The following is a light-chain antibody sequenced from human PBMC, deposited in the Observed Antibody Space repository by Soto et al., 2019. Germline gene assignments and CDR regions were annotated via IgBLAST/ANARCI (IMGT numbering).Light chain of an antibody. CDR2: EDN. Sequence: NSMLTQPHSVSESPGKTVTISCTRSSGSIASNYVQWYQQRPGSAPTTVISEDNQRPPGIPDRFSGSIDSSSNSASLSISGLKTEDEADYYCQCSDSRKSVVFGGGTKLTVL. J-gene: IGLJ2*01. V-gene: IGLV6-57*03. CDR1: SGSIASNY. CDR3: QCSDSRKSVV.